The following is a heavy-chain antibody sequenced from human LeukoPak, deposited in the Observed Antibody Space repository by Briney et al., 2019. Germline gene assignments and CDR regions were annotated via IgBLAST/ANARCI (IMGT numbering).Heavy chain of an antibody. J-gene: IGHJ6*02. CDR2: IHYSGRP. V-gene: IGHV4-59*02. Sequence: SETLSLTCTVSGGSVSGHYWTWIRQPPGKGLEWIGQIHYSGRPDYNPSLKSRITISVDTSKNQLSLTVTSVTGADTAVYYCARFGVDYDMDVWGPGTTVTVSS. CDR3: ARFGVDYDMDV. D-gene: IGHD3-16*01. CDR1: GGSVSGHY.